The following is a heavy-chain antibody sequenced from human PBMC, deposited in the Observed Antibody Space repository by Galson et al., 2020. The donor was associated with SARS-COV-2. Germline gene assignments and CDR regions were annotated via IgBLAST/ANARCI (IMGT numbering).Heavy chain of an antibody. Sequence: ASVKVSCKASGYTFTSYGINWVRQAPGQGLEWMGWISPYNGNTNYAQNLQGRVTMTTDTSTSTAYMELWSLTSDDTAVYYCARTPDSSGCYLGPEEYNGMDVGGQGTTVTVSS. V-gene: IGHV1-18*04. CDR1: GYTFTSYG. J-gene: IGHJ6*02. CDR3: ARTPDSSGCYLGPEEYNGMDV. D-gene: IGHD6-19*01. CDR2: ISPYNGNT.